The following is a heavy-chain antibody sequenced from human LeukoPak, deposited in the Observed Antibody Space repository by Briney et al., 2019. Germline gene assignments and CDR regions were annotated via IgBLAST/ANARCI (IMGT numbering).Heavy chain of an antibody. D-gene: IGHD1-14*01. CDR2: IDSSSSTM. J-gene: IGHJ4*02. V-gene: IGHV3-48*02. CDR1: GFTFSTHF. CDR3: AREAAVRIRGYFDY. Sequence: GGSLRLSYAASGFTFSTHFLNWVGQAPGKGLQLLSYIDSSSSTMYYADSVKGRFTISRDNAKNSLYLQMNSLRDEDTAVYYCAREAAVRIRGYFDYWGQGTLVTVSS.